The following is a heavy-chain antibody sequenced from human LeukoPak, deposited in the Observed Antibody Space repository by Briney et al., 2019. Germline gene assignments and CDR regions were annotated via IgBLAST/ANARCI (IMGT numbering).Heavy chain of an antibody. D-gene: IGHD2-2*01. V-gene: IGHV3-30*02. J-gene: IGHJ4*02. CDR1: GFTFSSYG. Sequence: GGSLRLSCAASGFTFSSYGMHWVRQAPGKGLEWVAFIRYDGSSKYYADSVEGRFMISRDNSKNTLYLQMNSLRVEDTAVYYCMPCRGYCGQGTLVAVSS. CDR3: MPCRGY. CDR2: IRYDGSSK.